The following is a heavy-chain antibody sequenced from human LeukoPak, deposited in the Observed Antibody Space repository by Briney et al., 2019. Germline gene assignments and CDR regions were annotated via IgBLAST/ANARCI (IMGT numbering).Heavy chain of an antibody. Sequence: PGGSLTLSCAASGFTFSSYSLNWVRQAPGKGLEWVSYISSSSSTIYYADSVKGRFTISRDNAKNSLYLQMNSLRAEDTAVYYCASHYYYILTCNRGYIDYWGQGTLVAVSS. J-gene: IGHJ4*02. CDR1: GFTFSSYS. V-gene: IGHV3-48*01. CDR3: ASHYYYILTCNRGYIDY. D-gene: IGHD3-9*01. CDR2: ISSSSSTI.